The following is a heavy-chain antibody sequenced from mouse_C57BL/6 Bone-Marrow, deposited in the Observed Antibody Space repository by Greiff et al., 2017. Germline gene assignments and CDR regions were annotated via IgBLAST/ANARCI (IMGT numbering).Heavy chain of an antibody. CDR3: AQTGGGSFDY. Sequence: QVTLKVCGPGILQPSQTLSLTCSFSGFSLSTFGMGVGWIRRPSGQGLEWLAHIWRDDDTYYNPSLKSRLIISKDTTKNQVFLKIANVDTADTATYYCAQTGGGSFDYWGQGTTLTVSS. V-gene: IGHV8-8*01. J-gene: IGHJ2*01. CDR2: IWRDDDT. CDR1: GFSLSTFGMG.